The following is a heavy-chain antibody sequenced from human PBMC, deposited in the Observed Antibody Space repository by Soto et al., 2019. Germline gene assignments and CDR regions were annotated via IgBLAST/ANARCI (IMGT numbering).Heavy chain of an antibody. CDR3: AIQYCSGGSCYSGGMDV. V-gene: IGHV1-69*13. CDR1: GGSFSSYA. CDR2: IIPIFGTA. Sequence: APVKVSCKASGGSFSSYAISWVRKDXGXXLEWMGCIIPIFGTANYAQKFQGRVTITADESTSTAYMELSSLRSEDTAVYYCAIQYCSGGSCYSGGMDVWGQGTTVTVSS. D-gene: IGHD2-15*01. J-gene: IGHJ6*02.